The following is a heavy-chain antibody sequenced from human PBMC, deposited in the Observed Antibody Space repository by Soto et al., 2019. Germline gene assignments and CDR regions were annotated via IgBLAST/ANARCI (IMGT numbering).Heavy chain of an antibody. J-gene: IGHJ4*02. V-gene: IGHV3-23*01. Sequence: PGGSLRLSCAASGFTFSSYAMSWVRQAPGKGLEWVSAISGSGGSTYYADSVKGRFTISRDNSKNTLYLQMNSLRAEDTAVYYCAKEGVAIVGATGPPFDYWGQGTLVTVSS. CDR3: AKEGVAIVGATGPPFDY. D-gene: IGHD1-26*01. CDR2: ISGSGGST. CDR1: GFTFSSYA.